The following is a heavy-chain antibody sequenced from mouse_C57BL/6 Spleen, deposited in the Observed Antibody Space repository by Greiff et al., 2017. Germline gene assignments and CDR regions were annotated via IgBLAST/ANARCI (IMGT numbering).Heavy chain of an antibody. CDR3: AREDYDGAWFAY. J-gene: IGHJ3*01. V-gene: IGHV1-63*01. Sequence: QVQLQQSGAELVRPGTSVKMSCKASGYTFTNYWIGWAKQRPGHGLEWIGDIYPGGGYTYYNEKFKGKATLTADKSSSTAYMQFRSLTSEDSAIYYCAREDYDGAWFAYWGQGTLVTVSA. CDR2: IYPGGGYT. CDR1: GYTFTNYW. D-gene: IGHD2-4*01.